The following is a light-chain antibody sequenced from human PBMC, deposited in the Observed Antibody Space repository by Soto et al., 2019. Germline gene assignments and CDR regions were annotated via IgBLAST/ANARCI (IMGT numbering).Light chain of an antibody. Sequence: EIVMTQSPATLSASPGERATLSCRASQSVSSSLAWYQQKPGQAPRLLIYGASTRATGIPARFSGSGSGTEFTLTISSRQSEDFAVYYCRQYNNWPPLTFGGGTKVEIK. CDR3: RQYNNWPPLT. J-gene: IGKJ4*01. CDR1: QSVSSS. V-gene: IGKV3-15*01. CDR2: GAS.